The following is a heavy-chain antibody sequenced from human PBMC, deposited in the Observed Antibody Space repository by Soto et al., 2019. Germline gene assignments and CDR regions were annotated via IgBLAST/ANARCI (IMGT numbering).Heavy chain of an antibody. CDR1: GGSISSDKW. CDR3: AAIPLTSGVVSGRFDP. V-gene: IGHV4-4*02. J-gene: IGHJ5*02. D-gene: IGHD3-3*01. CDR2: ISHRGST. Sequence: QVHLQESGPGLVKPSGTLALTCAVSGGSISSDKWWTWVRQPPGKGLEWIGEISHRGSTNYSPSFKSRLSLSGDTPKTQFSLRLTSVTAADTAVYYCAAIPLTSGVVSGRFDPWGQGIMVTVSS.